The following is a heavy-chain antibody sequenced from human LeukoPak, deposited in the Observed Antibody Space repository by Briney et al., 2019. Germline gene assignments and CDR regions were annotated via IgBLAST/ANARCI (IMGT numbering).Heavy chain of an antibody. CDR3: AIRFNAFDI. J-gene: IGHJ3*02. CDR2: IYPGDSDT. D-gene: IGHD3-3*01. Sequence: GAPLQISCKGSGSRFTSYWIGWVRRMPGKGLEWMGIIYPGDSDTRYSPSFQGQVTISADKSISTAYLQWSSLKASDTAVYYCAIRFNAFDIWGQGTMVTVSS. CDR1: GSRFTSYW. V-gene: IGHV5-51*01.